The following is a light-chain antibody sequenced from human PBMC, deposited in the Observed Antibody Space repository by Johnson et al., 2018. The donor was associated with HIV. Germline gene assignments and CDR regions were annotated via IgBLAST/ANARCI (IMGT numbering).Light chain of an antibody. J-gene: IGLJ1*01. CDR2: ENN. CDR3: GTWDSSLRVGF. V-gene: IGLV1-51*02. Sequence: QSVLTQPPSVSAAPGQKVTISCSGSSSNIGNNYVSWYQQLPGTAPKLLIYENNKRPSGIPDRFSGSKSGTSATLGITGLKTGDEADYYCGTWDSSLRVGFFGTGTKVTV. CDR1: SSNIGNNY.